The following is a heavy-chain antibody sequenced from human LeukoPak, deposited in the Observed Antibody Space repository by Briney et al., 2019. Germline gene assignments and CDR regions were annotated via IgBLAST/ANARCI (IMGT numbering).Heavy chain of an antibody. J-gene: IGHJ6*02. Sequence: GASLKVSCKVSGYTLTELFMHWVRQAPGEVVEWMGGFDPEDGETIYAQKFQGRVTMTEDTSTDTAYMELSSLRSEDTAVYYCATDSQMTPGGMDVWGQGTTVTVS. CDR3: ATDSQMTPGGMDV. CDR2: FDPEDGET. V-gene: IGHV1-24*01. CDR1: GYTLTELF. D-gene: IGHD2-15*01.